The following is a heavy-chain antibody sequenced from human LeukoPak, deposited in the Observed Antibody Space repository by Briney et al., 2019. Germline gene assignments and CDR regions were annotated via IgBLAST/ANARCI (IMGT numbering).Heavy chain of an antibody. J-gene: IGHJ4*02. D-gene: IGHD5-18*01. Sequence: TASETLSLTCTVSGGSISSYYWSWIREPPGKGLEWIGYIYYSGSTNYNPSLKSRVTISVDASKNHFSLKLSSVTAADTAVYYCARGGLWSSSGLDYWGQGTLVTVSS. CDR3: ARGGLWSSSGLDY. V-gene: IGHV4-59*01. CDR2: IYYSGST. CDR1: GGSISSYY.